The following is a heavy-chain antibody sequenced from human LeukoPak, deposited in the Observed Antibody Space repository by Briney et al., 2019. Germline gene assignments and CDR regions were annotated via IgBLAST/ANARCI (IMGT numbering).Heavy chain of an antibody. J-gene: IGHJ6*02. Sequence: SETLSLTCTVSGGSISSGGYYWSWIRQPPGKGLEWIAYISYSGNTNYSPSLKSRVTISVDTSKNQFSLQLSSVTAADTAVYYCARTIFWNGYYSREYYYGMDLWGQGTTVTVSS. CDR3: ARTIFWNGYYSREYYYGMDL. V-gene: IGHV4-61*08. D-gene: IGHD3-3*01. CDR2: ISYSGNT. CDR1: GGSISSGGYY.